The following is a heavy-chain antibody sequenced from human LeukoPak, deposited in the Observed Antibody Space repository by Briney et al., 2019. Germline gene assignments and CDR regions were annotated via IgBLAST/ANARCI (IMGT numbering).Heavy chain of an antibody. V-gene: IGHV4-31*03. J-gene: IGHJ4*02. CDR3: ARETAADGYNYFDY. CDR2: IYYSGST. D-gene: IGHD5-24*01. Sequence: PSQTLSLTCTVSGAPISSGGYYWSWIRQHPGKGLEWIGYIYYSGSTYYNPSLKSRVTISVDTSKNQFSLKLSSVTAADTAVYYCARETAADGYNYFDYWGQGTLVTVSS. CDR1: GAPISSGGYY.